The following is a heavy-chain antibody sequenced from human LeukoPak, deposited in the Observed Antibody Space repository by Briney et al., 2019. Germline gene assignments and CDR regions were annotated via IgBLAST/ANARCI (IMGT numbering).Heavy chain of an antibody. V-gene: IGHV4-30-4*08. J-gene: IGHJ3*02. CDR1: GGSISSGDYY. Sequence: KASETLSLTCTVSGGSISSGDYYWRWIRQPPGKGLEWIGYIYYSGSTYYNPSLKSRLTISVDTSKNQFSLKLSSVTAADTAVYYCARGGTMMYAFDIWGQGTMVTVSS. CDR3: ARGGTMMYAFDI. D-gene: IGHD3-22*01. CDR2: IYYSGST.